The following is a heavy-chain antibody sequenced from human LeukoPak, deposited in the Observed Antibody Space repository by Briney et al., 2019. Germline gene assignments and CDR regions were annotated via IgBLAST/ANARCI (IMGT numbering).Heavy chain of an antibody. CDR1: GYTFTSYA. D-gene: IGHD3-22*01. CDR3: ARSPXXYDXSGYLEXDY. CDR2: INTNTGNP. J-gene: IGHJ4*02. Sequence: VKVXXXASGYTFTSYAMNWVRQAPGQGLEWMGWINTNTGNPTYAQGFTGRVVFSLDTSVSTAYLQISSLKAEDTAVYYCARSPXXYDXSGYLEXDYWGQGTXVTVSS. V-gene: IGHV7-4-1*02.